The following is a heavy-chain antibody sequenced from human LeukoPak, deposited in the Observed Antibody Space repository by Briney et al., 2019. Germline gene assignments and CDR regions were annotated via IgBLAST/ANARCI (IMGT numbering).Heavy chain of an antibody. D-gene: IGHD1-26*01. CDR3: AGYSGRYVYYMDV. Sequence: GGSLRLSCAASGFTFSRYAMHWVRRAPGKGLEWVAVISKDGSYKDYADSVKGRFTISRDNSKNTLYLQMNSLRAEDTAVYYCAGYSGRYVYYMDVWGKGTTVT. J-gene: IGHJ6*03. CDR1: GFTFSRYA. V-gene: IGHV3-30*14. CDR2: ISKDGSYK.